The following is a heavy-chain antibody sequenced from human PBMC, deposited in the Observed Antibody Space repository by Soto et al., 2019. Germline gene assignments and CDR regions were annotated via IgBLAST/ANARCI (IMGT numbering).Heavy chain of an antibody. V-gene: IGHV6-1*01. Sequence: SQTLSLTCGISGDSVSSNTATWNWIRQPPSRGLEWLGRTYYRSKWYNDYAVSVKSRITINPDTSKNQFSLQLNSVTPEDTAVYYCARGRSDAFDIWGQGTMVTVSS. J-gene: IGHJ3*02. CDR2: TYYRSKWYN. CDR1: GDSVSSNTAT. CDR3: ARGRSDAFDI. D-gene: IGHD1-26*01.